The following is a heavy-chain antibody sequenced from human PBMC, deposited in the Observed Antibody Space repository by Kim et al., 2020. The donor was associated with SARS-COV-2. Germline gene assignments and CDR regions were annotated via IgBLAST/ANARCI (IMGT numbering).Heavy chain of an antibody. CDR2: INHSGST. CDR3: ARMYYGSGKTPF. CDR1: GGSFSGYY. D-gene: IGHD3-10*01. J-gene: IGHJ4*02. Sequence: SETLSLTCAVYGGSFSGYYWSWIRQPPGKGLEWIGEINHSGSTNYNPSLKSRVTISVDTSKNQFSLKLSSVTAADTAVYYCARMYYGSGKTPFWGQGTLV. V-gene: IGHV4-34*01.